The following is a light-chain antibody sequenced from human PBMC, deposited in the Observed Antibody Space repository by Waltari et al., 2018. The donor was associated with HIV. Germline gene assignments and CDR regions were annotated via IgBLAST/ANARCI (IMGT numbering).Light chain of an antibody. CDR3: QHRSNWPIT. J-gene: IGKJ5*01. V-gene: IGKV3-11*01. CDR1: QSVSNY. CDR2: VAS. Sequence: VLTQSPASLVLSPGERATLSCRASQSVSNYLAWYQQKPGQAPRLLIYVASSRATGIPARFSGSGSGTDFTLTISSLEPGDFAVYYCQHRSNWPITFGQGTRLEIK.